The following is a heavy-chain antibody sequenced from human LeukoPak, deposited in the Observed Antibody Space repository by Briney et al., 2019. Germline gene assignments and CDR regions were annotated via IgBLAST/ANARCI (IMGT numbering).Heavy chain of an antibody. V-gene: IGHV1-69*01. D-gene: IGHD6-6*01. J-gene: IGHJ5*02. CDR1: GGTFSSYA. CDR3: AREVTGIAARLYP. Sequence: SVKVSCKASGGTFSSYAISWVRQAPGQGLEWMGGIIPIFGTANYAQKFQGRVTITADESTSTAYMELSSLRSEDTAVYYCAREVTGIAARLYPWGQGTLVTVSS. CDR2: IIPIFGTA.